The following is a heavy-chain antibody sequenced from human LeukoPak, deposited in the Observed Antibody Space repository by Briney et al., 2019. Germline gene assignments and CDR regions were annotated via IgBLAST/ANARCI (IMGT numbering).Heavy chain of an antibody. V-gene: IGHV3-30*02. CDR1: GFTFSSYG. D-gene: IGHD2-2*01. CDR3: ARGYRSSSPTPTDP. J-gene: IGHJ5*02. CDR2: IRYDGSNK. Sequence: PGGSLRLSCAASGFTFSSYGMHWVRQAPGKGLEWVAFIRYDGSNKYYADSVKGRFTISRDNSKNTLYLQMNSLRAEDTAVYYCARGYRSSSPTPTDPWGQGTLVIVSS.